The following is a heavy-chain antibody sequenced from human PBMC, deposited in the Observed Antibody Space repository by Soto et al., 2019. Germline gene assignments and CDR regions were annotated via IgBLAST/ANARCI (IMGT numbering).Heavy chain of an antibody. CDR3: TKGGGSCCFDC. Sequence: EVQLLESGGGLVQPGGSLILSCAASGFTFSTYAMSWVRQAPGKGLEWVSAISGSGSSTYYADSVKGRFTISRDNSKNTLYVQMNSLRAEDTAVYYCTKGGGSCCFDCWGQGTLITVSS. CDR1: GFTFSTYA. CDR2: ISGSGSST. J-gene: IGHJ4*02. D-gene: IGHD2-15*01. V-gene: IGHV3-23*01.